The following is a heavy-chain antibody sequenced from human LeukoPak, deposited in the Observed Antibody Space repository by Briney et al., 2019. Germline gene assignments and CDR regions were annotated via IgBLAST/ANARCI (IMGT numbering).Heavy chain of an antibody. Sequence: GGSLRLSCAAYGFTFSSYSMNWVRQAPGKGLEWVSSISSSSSDIYYADSVKGRFTISRDNAKNSLYLQMNSLRAEDTAVYYCARDRGMVVPAEDAFDIWGQGTMVTVSS. V-gene: IGHV3-21*04. CDR3: ARDRGMVVPAEDAFDI. CDR2: ISSSSSDI. D-gene: IGHD2-2*01. CDR1: GFTFSSYS. J-gene: IGHJ3*02.